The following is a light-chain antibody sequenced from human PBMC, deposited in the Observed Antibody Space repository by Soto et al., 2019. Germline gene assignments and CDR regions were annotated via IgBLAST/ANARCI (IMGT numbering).Light chain of an antibody. CDR1: SGHSSYI. CDR3: ETWDSNTLI. CDR2: LEGSGSY. V-gene: IGLV4-60*03. Sequence: QSVLTQSSSASASLGSSVKLTCTLSSGHSSYIIAWHQKQPGKAPRYLMKLEGSGSYNKGSGVPDRFSGSSSGDDRYLTISNLQSDDEADYYCETWDSNTLIFGGGTKLTVL. J-gene: IGLJ2*01.